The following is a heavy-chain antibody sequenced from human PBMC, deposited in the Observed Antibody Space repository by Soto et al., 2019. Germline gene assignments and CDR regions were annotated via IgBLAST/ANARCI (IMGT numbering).Heavy chain of an antibody. V-gene: IGHV4-4*07. Sequence: SETLSLTCTVSGASISGFYWSWIRKSAGKGLEWIGRIYATGTTDYNPSLKSRVMMSVDTSMKQFSLKLRSVTAADTAVYYCVRDGTKTLRDWFDPWGQGISVTVSS. CDR2: IYATGTT. CDR3: VRDGTKTLRDWFDP. CDR1: GASISGFY. J-gene: IGHJ5*02. D-gene: IGHD1-1*01.